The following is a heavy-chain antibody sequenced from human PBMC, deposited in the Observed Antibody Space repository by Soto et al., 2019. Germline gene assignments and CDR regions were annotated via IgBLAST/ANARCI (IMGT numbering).Heavy chain of an antibody. J-gene: IGHJ4*02. CDR3: VHTGYSYDPFGY. V-gene: IGHV2-5*01. CDR2: IFWNDAE. D-gene: IGHD5-18*01. Sequence: SGPTLVNPTQTLTLTCTCSGFSLTPYAGGVGWVRQPPGKALEWRALIFWNDAESYSPPLKSRFTTTKDTSKNQVALTMSNMDPVDTATYYCVHTGYSYDPFGYWGRGTLVTVSS. CDR1: GFSLTPYAGG.